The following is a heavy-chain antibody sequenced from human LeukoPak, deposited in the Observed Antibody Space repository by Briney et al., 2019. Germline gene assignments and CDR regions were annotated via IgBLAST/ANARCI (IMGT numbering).Heavy chain of an antibody. J-gene: IGHJ4*02. CDR2: ISAYNGNT. CDR1: GYTFTSYG. Sequence: ASVTVSFKSSGYTFTSYGISWVRQAPGQGLEWMGWISAYNGNTNYAQKLQGRVTMTTDTSTSTAYMELRSLRSDDTAVYYCARDIVVVVAATAPFDYWGQGTLVTVSS. V-gene: IGHV1-18*01. D-gene: IGHD2-15*01. CDR3: ARDIVVVVAATAPFDY.